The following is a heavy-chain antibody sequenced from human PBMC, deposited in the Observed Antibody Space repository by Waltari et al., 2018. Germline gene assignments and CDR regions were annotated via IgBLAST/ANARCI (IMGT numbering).Heavy chain of an antibody. D-gene: IGHD2-21*01. CDR1: GYTFRNSD. CDR3: ARPPVGLIDTLDL. J-gene: IGHJ3*01. CDR2: MNPDSGNT. V-gene: IGHV1-8*01. Sequence: QGQLVQSGAEVKKPGASVRFCCPASGYTFRNSDINWVRQAPGQGLEWMGWMNPDSGNTGFAQRFQGRVTLTRNTSISTAYMEISSLESDDTAVYYCARPPVGLIDTLDLWGQGTMVTVSS.